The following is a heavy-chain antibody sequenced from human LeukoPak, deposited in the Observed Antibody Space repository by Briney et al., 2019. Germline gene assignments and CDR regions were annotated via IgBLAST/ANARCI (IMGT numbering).Heavy chain of an antibody. J-gene: IGHJ4*02. V-gene: IGHV3-11*04. CDR1: GFTFSDYY. CDR2: ISSSGSTI. CDR3: ARDQPIGYDYGYPFDN. D-gene: IGHD5-18*01. Sequence: GGSLRLSCAASGFTFSDYYMSWIRQAPGKGLEWVSYISSSGSTIYYADSVKGRFTISRDNAKNSLYLQMNNLRVEDTAVYYCARDQPIGYDYGYPFDNWGQGTLVTVSS.